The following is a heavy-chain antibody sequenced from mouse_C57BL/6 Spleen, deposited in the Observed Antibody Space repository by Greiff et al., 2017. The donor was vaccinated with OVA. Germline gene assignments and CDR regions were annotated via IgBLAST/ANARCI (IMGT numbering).Heavy chain of an antibody. CDR3: ARSTYSSYPYYYAMDY. CDR1: GYAFSSSW. V-gene: IGHV1-82*01. D-gene: IGHD2-5*01. CDR2: IYPGDGDT. J-gene: IGHJ4*01. Sequence: QVQLKQSGPELVKPGASVKISCKASGYAFSSSWMNWVKQRPGKGLEWIGRIYPGDGDTNYNGKFKGKATLTADKSSSTAYMQLSSLTSEDSAVYFCARSTYSSYPYYYAMDYWGQGTSVTVSS.